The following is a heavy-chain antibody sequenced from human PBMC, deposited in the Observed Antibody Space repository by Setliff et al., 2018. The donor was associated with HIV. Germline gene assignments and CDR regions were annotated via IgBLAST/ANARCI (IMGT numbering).Heavy chain of an antibody. CDR3: ARDQGHHFDSRGQVDFDP. Sequence: ASVKVSCKASGYTFTNYAIHWVRQAPGQRLEWMGWINAGNGDTKYSQKFQGRVTITTDTSASTAYMELNSLSSEDTAVYYCARDQGHHFDSRGQVDFDPWGRGTLVTVSS. CDR1: GYTFTNYA. V-gene: IGHV1-3*01. J-gene: IGHJ2*01. CDR2: INAGNGDT. D-gene: IGHD3-22*01.